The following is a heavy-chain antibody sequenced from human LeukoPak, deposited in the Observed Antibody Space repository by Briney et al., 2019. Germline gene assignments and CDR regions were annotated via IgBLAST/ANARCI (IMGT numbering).Heavy chain of an antibody. V-gene: IGHV1-2*02. J-gene: IGHJ6*03. CDR2: INPNSGGT. D-gene: IGHD1-14*01. Sequence: ASVKVSCKASGYTFTGYYMHWVRQTPGQGLEWMGWINPNSGGTKYAQKSQGRVTMTRATTISTAYMELRRLRSDDTALYYCSSGIFMDVWGKGTTVTVSS. CDR1: GYTFTGYY. CDR3: SSGIFMDV.